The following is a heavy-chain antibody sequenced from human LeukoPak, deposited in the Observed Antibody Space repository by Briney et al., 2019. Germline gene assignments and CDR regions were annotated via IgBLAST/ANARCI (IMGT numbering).Heavy chain of an antibody. CDR3: ARDGATAVAGYFDY. D-gene: IGHD6-19*01. V-gene: IGHV3-23*01. J-gene: IGHJ4*02. Sequence: GGSLRLSCAASGFTFSSYAMSWVRQALGKGLEWVSAISGSGGSTYYADSVKGRFTISRDNSKNTLYLQMNSLRAEDTAVYYCARDGATAVAGYFDYWGQGTLVTVSS. CDR2: ISGSGGST. CDR1: GFTFSSYA.